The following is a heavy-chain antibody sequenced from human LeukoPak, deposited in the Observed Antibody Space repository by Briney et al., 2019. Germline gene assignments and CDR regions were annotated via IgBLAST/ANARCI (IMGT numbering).Heavy chain of an antibody. V-gene: IGHV3-9*01. CDR2: ISWNSGSI. D-gene: IGHD3-16*02. J-gene: IGHJ3*02. CDR3: AKDDKLAFDI. CDR1: GFTFDDYA. Sequence: SLRLSCAASGFTFDDYAMHWVRQAPGKGLEWVSGISWNSGSIGYADSVKGRFTISRDNAKNSLYLQMNSLRAEDTALYYCAKDDKLAFDIWGQGTMVTVSS.